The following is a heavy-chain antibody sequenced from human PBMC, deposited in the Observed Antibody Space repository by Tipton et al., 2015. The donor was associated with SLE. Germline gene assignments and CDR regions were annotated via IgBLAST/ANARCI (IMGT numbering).Heavy chain of an antibody. CDR2: IYTSGST. CDR3: ARRSSGWYVDY. Sequence: TLSLTCTVSGGSISSGSYYWSWIRQPAGKGLEWIGYIYTSGSTNSNPSLKSRLTISVDTSKNQFSLKLSSVTAADTAVYYCARRSSGWYVDYWGQGTLVTVSP. D-gene: IGHD6-19*01. CDR1: GGSISSGSYY. J-gene: IGHJ4*02. V-gene: IGHV4-61*09.